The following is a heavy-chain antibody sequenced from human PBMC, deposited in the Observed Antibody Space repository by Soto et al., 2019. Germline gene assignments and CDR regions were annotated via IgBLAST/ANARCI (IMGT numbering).Heavy chain of an antibody. CDR1: GGTFSDYV. CDR2: ISGGGTGT. J-gene: IGHJ4*02. D-gene: IGHD3-16*01. CDR3: AKWHYYDLFGNWVANQAFDY. Sequence: GGSLRLSCAVSGGTFSDYVMTWGRQAPGKGLEWVSSISGGGTGTYSADAVKGRFTISSDKYRNTVDLQMSTLRAEDTAVYYCAKWHYYDLFGNWVANQAFDYCGQGNPVTVSS. V-gene: IGHV3-23*01.